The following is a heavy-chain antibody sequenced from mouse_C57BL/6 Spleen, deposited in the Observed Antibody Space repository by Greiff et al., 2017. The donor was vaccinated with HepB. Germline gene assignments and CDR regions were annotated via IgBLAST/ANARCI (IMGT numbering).Heavy chain of an antibody. Sequence: VQLQQPGAELVKPGASVKMSCKASGYTFTSSWIPWVKQRPGQGLEWIGDIYPGSGSTNYNEKFKSKATLTVDTSSSTAYMQLSRLTSEDSAGYDGARNLYIYYGNPYAMDYWGQGTSVTVSS. CDR1: GYTFTSSW. V-gene: IGHV1-55*01. CDR2: IYPGSGST. J-gene: IGHJ4*01. CDR3: ARNLYIYYGNPYAMDY. D-gene: IGHD2-1*01.